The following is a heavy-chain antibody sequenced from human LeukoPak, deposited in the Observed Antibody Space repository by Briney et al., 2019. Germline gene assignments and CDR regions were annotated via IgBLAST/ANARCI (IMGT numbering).Heavy chain of an antibody. CDR1: GFTFSSYS. CDR3: ASPLSSRGYSGYDPNGDFDY. V-gene: IGHV3-21*01. D-gene: IGHD5-12*01. CDR2: ISSCSSYI. J-gene: IGHJ4*02. Sequence: PGGSVTLSCAASGFTFSSYSMNWVRQAPGKGLEWVSSISSCSSYIYYADSVKGRFTISRDNAKNSLYLQMNSLRAEDTAVYYCASPLSSRGYSGYDPNGDFDYWGQGTPVTLSS.